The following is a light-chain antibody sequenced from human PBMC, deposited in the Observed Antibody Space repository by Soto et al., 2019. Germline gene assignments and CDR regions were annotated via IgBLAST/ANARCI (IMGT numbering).Light chain of an antibody. CDR2: EVT. J-gene: IGLJ1*01. Sequence: QSVLTQPASVSGSPGQSSSISCTGTSSDVGRYNFVSWYQQHPGKAPKLMICEVTKRPSGVSNRFSGSKSGNTASLTISGLQAEDEADYYCCSDAGSGIYVFGTGTKVT. CDR1: SSDVGRYNF. CDR3: CSDAGSGIYV. V-gene: IGLV2-23*02.